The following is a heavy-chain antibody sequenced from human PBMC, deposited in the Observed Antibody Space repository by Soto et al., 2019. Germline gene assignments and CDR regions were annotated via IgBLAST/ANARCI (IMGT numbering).Heavy chain of an antibody. V-gene: IGHV1-18*01. Sequence: QVQLVQSGAEVKKPGASVKVSCKASGYTFTSSGISWVRQAPGQGLEWMGWISGHNGNKKYAQKLQGRVSMTTDTSTSTAYMELRSLRSDDTAVYYCARDLGQQLFDYWGQGTLVTVSS. J-gene: IGHJ4*02. D-gene: IGHD6-13*01. CDR2: ISGHNGNK. CDR1: GYTFTSSG. CDR3: ARDLGQQLFDY.